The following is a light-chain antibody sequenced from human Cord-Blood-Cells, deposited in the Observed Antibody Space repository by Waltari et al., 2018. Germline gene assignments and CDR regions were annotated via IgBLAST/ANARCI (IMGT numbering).Light chain of an antibody. Sequence: QSALTQPASVSGSPGQSITISCTGTSSDVGGYNYASWYQQHPGKAPKLMIYDVSNRPSGFSNRFSGSKSGNTASLTISGLQAEDEADYYCSSYTSSSTYVFGTGTKVTVL. J-gene: IGLJ1*01. V-gene: IGLV2-14*03. CDR1: SSDVGGYNY. CDR2: DVS. CDR3: SSYTSSSTYV.